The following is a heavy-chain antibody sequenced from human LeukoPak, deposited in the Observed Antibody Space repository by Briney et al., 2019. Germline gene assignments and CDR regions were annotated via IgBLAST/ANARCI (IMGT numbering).Heavy chain of an antibody. Sequence: TASETLSLTCAVYGGSFSGYYWSWIRQPPGKGLEWIGEINHSGSTNYNPSLKSRVTISVDTSKNQFSLKLSSVTAADTAVYYCARLITGQDYWGQGTLVTVSS. D-gene: IGHD3-22*01. CDR2: INHSGST. CDR3: ARLITGQDY. CDR1: GGSFSGYY. V-gene: IGHV4-34*01. J-gene: IGHJ4*02.